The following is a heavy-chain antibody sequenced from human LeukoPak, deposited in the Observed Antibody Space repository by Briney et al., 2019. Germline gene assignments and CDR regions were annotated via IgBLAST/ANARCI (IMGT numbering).Heavy chain of an antibody. CDR2: IGNGAHSI. CDR1: GFTFSDFY. D-gene: IGHD2-15*01. V-gene: IGHV3-11*01. CDR3: ARDRSQVFDP. J-gene: IGHJ5*02. Sequence: PGGSLRLSCAASGFTFSDFYMSWIRQAPGKGLEWVSLIGNGAHSIYYADSVKGRFTISRDNAANSVYLQMNSLRVEDTAVYYCARDRSQVFDPWGQGTLVTVSS.